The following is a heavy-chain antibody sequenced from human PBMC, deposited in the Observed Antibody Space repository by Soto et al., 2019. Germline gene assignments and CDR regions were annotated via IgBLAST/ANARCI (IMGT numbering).Heavy chain of an antibody. J-gene: IGHJ1*01. Sequence: QVQLQESGPGLVKPSQTLSLTCTVSGGSISSGGYYWSWIRQHPGKGLEWIGYIYYSGSTYYNPSLKSRVTISVDTSKNQFSLKLSTVTAADTAVYYCARDRPAGDYAPGSLQHWGQGTLVTVSS. D-gene: IGHD4-17*01. CDR1: GGSISSGGYY. V-gene: IGHV4-31*03. CDR2: IYYSGST. CDR3: ARDRPAGDYAPGSLQH.